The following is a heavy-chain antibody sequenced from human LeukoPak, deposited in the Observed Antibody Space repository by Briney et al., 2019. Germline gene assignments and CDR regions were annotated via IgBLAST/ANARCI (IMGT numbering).Heavy chain of an antibody. CDR3: ARGQGSLRNWFDP. Sequence: ASVKVSCKASGYTFTGYYMHWVRQAPGQGLEWMGWMNPNSGNTGYAQKFQGRVTMTRNTSISTAYMELSSLRSEDTAVYYCARGQGSLRNWFDPWGQGTLVTVSS. V-gene: IGHV1-8*02. CDR2: MNPNSGNT. J-gene: IGHJ5*02. CDR1: GYTFTGYY.